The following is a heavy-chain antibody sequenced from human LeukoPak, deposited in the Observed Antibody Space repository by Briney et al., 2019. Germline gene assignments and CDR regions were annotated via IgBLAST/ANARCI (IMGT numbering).Heavy chain of an antibody. CDR3: ARALGSGSYYKSWFDP. D-gene: IGHD3-10*01. J-gene: IGHJ5*02. Sequence: PSETLSLTCTVSGDSISSISYYWSCIRQPAGKGLEWIGRIYTSGSTNYNPSLKSRVTISVDTSKNQFSLKLSSVTAADTAVYYCARALGSGSYYKSWFDPWGQGTLVTVSS. V-gene: IGHV4-61*02. CDR1: GDSISSISYY. CDR2: IYTSGST.